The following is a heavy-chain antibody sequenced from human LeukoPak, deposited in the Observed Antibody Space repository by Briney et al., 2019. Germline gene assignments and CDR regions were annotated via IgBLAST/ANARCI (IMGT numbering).Heavy chain of an antibody. CDR3: ARALVVVVAANYMDV. CDR2: MNPNSGNT. CDR1: GYTFTSYD. Sequence: GASVKVSCKASGYTFTSYDINWVRQATGQGLEWMGWMNPNSGNTGYAQKFQGRVTMTRNTSISTAYMELSSLRSEDTAVYYCARALVVVVAANYMDVWGKGTTVTVSS. J-gene: IGHJ6*03. V-gene: IGHV1-8*01. D-gene: IGHD2-15*01.